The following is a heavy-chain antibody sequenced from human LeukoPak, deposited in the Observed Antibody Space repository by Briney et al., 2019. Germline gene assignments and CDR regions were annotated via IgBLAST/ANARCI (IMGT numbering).Heavy chain of an antibody. D-gene: IGHD3-10*01. CDR3: ARDQSEEITISDY. CDR2: INPSGGST. V-gene: IGHV1-46*01. CDR1: GCTFTSYY. J-gene: IGHJ4*02. Sequence: ASVKVSCKASGCTFTSYYMHWVRQAPGQGLEWMGIINPSGGSTSYAQKFQGRVTMTRDTSTSSVYMELSSLRSEDTAVYYCARDQSEEITISDYWGQGTLVTVSS.